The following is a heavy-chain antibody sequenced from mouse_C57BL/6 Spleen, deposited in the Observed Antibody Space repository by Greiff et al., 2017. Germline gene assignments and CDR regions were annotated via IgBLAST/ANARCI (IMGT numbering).Heavy chain of an antibody. CDR2: IDPETGGT. D-gene: IGHD1-2*01. J-gene: IGHJ2*01. V-gene: IGHV1-15*01. CDR1: GYTFTDYE. CDR3: PRSYCYGRGPYFFGY. Sequence: QVQLQQPGAELVRPGASVTLSCKASGYTFTDYEMHWVKQTPVHGLEWIGAIDPETGGTAYNQKFKGKAILTADKSSSTAYMQLRSLTSEDSAVYYCPRSYCYGRGPYFFGYWGQGNTLTVSS.